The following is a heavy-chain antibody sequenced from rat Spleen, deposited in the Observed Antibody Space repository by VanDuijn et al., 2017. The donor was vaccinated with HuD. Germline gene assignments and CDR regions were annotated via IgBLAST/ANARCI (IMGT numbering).Heavy chain of an antibody. CDR3: ARSDYSSPYYFDY. D-gene: IGHD1-2*01. J-gene: IGHJ2*01. CDR1: GFSLSNYG. Sequence: QVQLKESGPGLVQPSQTLSLTCTVSGFSLSNYGVIWVRQPPGKGLDWMGVIWGDGNTNYNSALQSRLSISRDTSKSQLFLQMNNLQTEDTAMYFCARSDYSSPYYFDYWGQGVMVTVSS. V-gene: IGHV2S61*01. CDR2: IWGDGNT.